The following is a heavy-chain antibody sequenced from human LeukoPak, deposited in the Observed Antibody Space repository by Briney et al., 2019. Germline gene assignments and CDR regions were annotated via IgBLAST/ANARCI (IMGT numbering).Heavy chain of an antibody. D-gene: IGHD5-18*01. Sequence: SATLSLTCTVSGCSISSSSYYWGWIRQPPGKGLEWFVSIYYSGSTYYNPSLNSRVTISVDTSNNQFSLKLSSVNAADTAVYYCATRSDTAMVPEWYFDLWGSGTLVTVSS. CDR2: IYYSGST. CDR3: ATRSDTAMVPEWYFDL. J-gene: IGHJ2*01. CDR1: GCSISSSSYY. V-gene: IGHV4-39*01.